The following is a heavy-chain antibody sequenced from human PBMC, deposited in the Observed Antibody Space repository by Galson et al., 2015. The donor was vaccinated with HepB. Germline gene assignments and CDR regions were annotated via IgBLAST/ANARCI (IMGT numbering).Heavy chain of an antibody. CDR1: GFTFSSYG. CDR2: ISYDGSNK. CDR3: AKHLEMSGEAFDY. J-gene: IGHJ4*02. Sequence: SLRLSCAASGFTFSSYGMHWVRQAPGKGLEWVAVISYDGSNKYYADSVKGRFTISRDNSKNTLYLQMNSLRAEDTAVYYCAKHLEMSGEAFDYWGQGTLVTVSS. V-gene: IGHV3-30*18. D-gene: IGHD3-10*01.